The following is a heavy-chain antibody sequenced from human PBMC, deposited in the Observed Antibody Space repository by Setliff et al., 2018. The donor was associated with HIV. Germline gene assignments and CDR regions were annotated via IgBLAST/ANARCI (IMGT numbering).Heavy chain of an antibody. CDR1: GGSISSSSYY. Sequence: SETLSLTCIVSGGSISSSSYYWGWIRQPPGKGLEWIGTVYYSGSIYYNPSLKSRVTISVDTSENQFSLKLSSVTAADTAVYYCARDGYSSSWYVISGSFDYWGQGTLVTVSS. J-gene: IGHJ4*02. V-gene: IGHV4-39*07. CDR2: VYYSGSI. CDR3: ARDGYSSSWYVISGSFDY. D-gene: IGHD6-13*01.